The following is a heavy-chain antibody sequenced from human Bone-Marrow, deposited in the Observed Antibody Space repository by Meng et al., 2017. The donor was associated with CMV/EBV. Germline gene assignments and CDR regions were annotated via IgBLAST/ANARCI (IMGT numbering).Heavy chain of an antibody. D-gene: IGHD3-3*01. Sequence: GESLKISCAASGFTFSNYGMHWVRQAPGKGLEWVAFIRNDGSNKYADSVKGRFTISRANSKNTLYLQMNRLRTEDTAVYYCAKDHSPSTDYGFWSGYYRDNWSDPWGQGTLVTVSS. J-gene: IGHJ5*02. CDR2: IRNDGSN. CDR1: GFTFSNYG. V-gene: IGHV3-30*02. CDR3: AKDHSPSTDYGFWSGYYRDNWSDP.